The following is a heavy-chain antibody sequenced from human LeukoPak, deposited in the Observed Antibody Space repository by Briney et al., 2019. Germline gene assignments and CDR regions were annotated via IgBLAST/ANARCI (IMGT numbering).Heavy chain of an antibody. V-gene: IGHV2-5*02. Sequence: SGPTLVNPTQTLTLTCTSSGFSLSTSGVGVGWIRQPPGKALEWLALIYWDDDKRYSPSLKSRLTITKDTSKNQVVLTMTNMDPVDTATYYCAHTWAYYDSSGYRYWGQGTLVTVSS. J-gene: IGHJ4*02. CDR2: IYWDDDK. CDR3: AHTWAYYDSSGYRY. D-gene: IGHD3-22*01. CDR1: GFSLSTSGVG.